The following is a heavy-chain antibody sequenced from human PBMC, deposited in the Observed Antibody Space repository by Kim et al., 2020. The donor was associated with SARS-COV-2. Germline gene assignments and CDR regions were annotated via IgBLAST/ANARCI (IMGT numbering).Heavy chain of an antibody. CDR3: VRDGVAVVQNGGFDF. J-gene: IGHJ4*01. Sequence: GGSLRLSCAASGFTFSRYWMQWVRQVPGKGLVWVSRINSYGRSTSYADSVKGRFTISRDNAKNTLYLQMISLRVEDTAAFYCVRDGVAVVQNGGFDFWG. V-gene: IGHV3-74*01. CDR1: GFTFSRYW. CDR2: INSYGRST. D-gene: IGHD3-3*01.